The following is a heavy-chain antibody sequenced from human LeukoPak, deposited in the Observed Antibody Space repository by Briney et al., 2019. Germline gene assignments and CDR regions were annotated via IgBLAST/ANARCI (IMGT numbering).Heavy chain of an antibody. D-gene: IGHD6-19*01. CDR1: GGSFSGYY. CDR2: INHSGST. V-gene: IGHV4-34*01. J-gene: IGHJ5*02. CDR3: ARVVRGYSSGWYRVAWFDP. Sequence: PSGTLSLTCAVYGGSFSGYYWSWIRQPPGKGLEWIGEINHSGSTNYNPSLKSRVTISVDTSKNQFSLKLSSVTAADTAVYYCARVVRGYSSGWYRVAWFDPWGQGTLVTVSS.